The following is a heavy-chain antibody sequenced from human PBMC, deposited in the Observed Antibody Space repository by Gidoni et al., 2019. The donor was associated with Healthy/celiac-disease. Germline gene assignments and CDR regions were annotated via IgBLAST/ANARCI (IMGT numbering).Heavy chain of an antibody. Sequence: EVQLVESGGGLVQPGRSLRLSCAASGFTFDDYAMHWVRQAPGKGLEWVSGISWNSGSIGYADSVKGRFTISRDNAKNSLYLQMNSLRAEDTALYYCANLFLPTVAGLSYYYYGMDVWGQGTTVTVSS. CDR1: GFTFDDYA. V-gene: IGHV3-9*01. CDR2: ISWNSGSI. J-gene: IGHJ6*02. CDR3: ANLFLPTVAGLSYYYYGMDV. D-gene: IGHD6-19*01.